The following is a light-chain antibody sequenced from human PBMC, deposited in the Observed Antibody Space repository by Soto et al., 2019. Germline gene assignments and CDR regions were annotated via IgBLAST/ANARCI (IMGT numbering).Light chain of an antibody. J-gene: IGKJ1*01. CDR1: QDITNH. CDR3: LQHDSYRWT. V-gene: IGKV1-17*03. CDR2: GAS. Sequence: DIQMTQSPSAMSASVGDRVTITCRASQDITNHLAWLQQKPGKVPKRLIYGASSLKSGVPSRFSGSESGTEFTLTISSLQPEDFATYYCLQHDSYRWTFGQGTKVEVE.